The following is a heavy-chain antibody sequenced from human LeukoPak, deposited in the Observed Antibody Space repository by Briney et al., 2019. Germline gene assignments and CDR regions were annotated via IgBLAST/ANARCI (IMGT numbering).Heavy chain of an antibody. V-gene: IGHV1-2*05. D-gene: IGHD5-12*01. CDR1: GYTFTGYY. CDR2: INPNSGGT. CDR3: ASDVYIVATMAKTADY. J-gene: IGHJ4*02. Sequence: ASVTVSCTASGYTFTGYYMHWVRQGPGQGLEWMGRINPNSGGTNYAQKFQGRVTMTRDTSISTAYMELSRLRSDDADVYYCASDVYIVATMAKTADYWGQGTLVTVSS.